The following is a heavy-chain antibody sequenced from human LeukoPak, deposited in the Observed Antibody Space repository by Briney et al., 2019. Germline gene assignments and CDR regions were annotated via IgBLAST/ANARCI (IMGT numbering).Heavy chain of an antibody. D-gene: IGHD2-2*01. J-gene: IGHJ6*03. CDR2: IYYSGTT. Sequence: SETLSLTCTVSGGSISGYYWSWIRQPPGKGLEWIGYIYYSGTTQYSPSLTSRVTISVDTSKNQFSLKLNSVTAADTAVYYCARAGLPAADRQRYYMDVWGKGTTVTVSS. CDR1: GGSISGYY. CDR3: ARAGLPAADRQRYYMDV. V-gene: IGHV4-59*08.